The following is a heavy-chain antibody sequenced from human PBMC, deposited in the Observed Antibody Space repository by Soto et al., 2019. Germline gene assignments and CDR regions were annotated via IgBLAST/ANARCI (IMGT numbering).Heavy chain of an antibody. V-gene: IGHV1-69*06. J-gene: IGHJ5*02. CDR1: GGTFSSYA. Sequence: ASVKVSCKASGGTFSSYAISWVRQAPGQGLEWMGGIFPIYGTENYPQKFQGRVMITADKCTSTAYMELSSLRSEDTAVYYCARNIPGYYDILTGYWDPLDPWGQGTLVTVSS. CDR3: ARNIPGYYDILTGYWDPLDP. D-gene: IGHD3-9*01. CDR2: IFPIYGTE.